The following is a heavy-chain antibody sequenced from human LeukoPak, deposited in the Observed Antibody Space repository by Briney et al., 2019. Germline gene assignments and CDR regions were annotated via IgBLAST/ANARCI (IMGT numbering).Heavy chain of an antibody. D-gene: IGHD3-22*01. V-gene: IGHV1-2*02. J-gene: IGHJ4*02. CDR3: ARDLGDSSEFDY. Sequence: ASVKVSCKASGGTFSSYAISWVRQAPGQGLEWMGWINPNSGGTNYAQKFQGRVTMTRDTSISTAYMELSRLRSDDTAVYYCARDLGDSSEFDYWGQGTLVTVSS. CDR1: GGTFSSYA. CDR2: INPNSGGT.